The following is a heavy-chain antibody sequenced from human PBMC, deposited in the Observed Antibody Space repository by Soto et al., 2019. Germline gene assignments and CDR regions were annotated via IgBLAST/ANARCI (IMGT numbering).Heavy chain of an antibody. CDR2: IIPIFGTA. V-gene: IGHV1-69*01. Sequence: QVQLVQSGAEVKKPGSSVKVSCKASGGTFSSYAISWVRQAPGQGLEWMGGIIPIFGTANYAQKFQGRVTITAVESTSTAYMELSSLRSEDTAVYYCARWGGSSSSDYYYGMDFWGQGTTVTVS. D-gene: IGHD6-6*01. CDR3: ARWGGSSSSDYYYGMDF. J-gene: IGHJ6*02. CDR1: GGTFSSYA.